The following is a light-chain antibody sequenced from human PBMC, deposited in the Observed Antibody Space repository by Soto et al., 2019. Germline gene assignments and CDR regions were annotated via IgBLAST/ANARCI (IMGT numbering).Light chain of an antibody. J-gene: IGLJ2*01. CDR1: SSDVGVSTY. Sequence: QSALTQPASVSGSPGQSITISCTETSSDVGVSTYVSWYQQHPGKAPKIMIYDVSGSKSGNTASLTISGLQAEDEADYYCSLYRGTNKKVFGGGTKLTVL. CDR2: D. V-gene: IGLV2-14*03. CDR3: SLYRGTNKKV.